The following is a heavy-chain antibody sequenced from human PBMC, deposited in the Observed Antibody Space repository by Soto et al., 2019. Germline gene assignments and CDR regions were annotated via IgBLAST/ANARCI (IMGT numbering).Heavy chain of an antibody. Sequence: PSETLSLTCTVSGGSISSDSSYWDWVRQPPGKGLEWIGYIYSGGRTIYNPSLKSRVTISVDTSKNQFSLKLSSVTAADTAVYYCARLGGAVGRKNWWFDPWGQGTLVTVSS. V-gene: IGHV4-61*05. CDR3: ARLGGAVGRKNWWFDP. D-gene: IGHD1-1*01. CDR2: IYSGGRT. CDR1: GGSISSDSSY. J-gene: IGHJ5*02.